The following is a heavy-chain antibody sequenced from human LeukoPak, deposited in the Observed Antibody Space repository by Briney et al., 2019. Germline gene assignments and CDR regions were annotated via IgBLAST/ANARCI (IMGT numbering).Heavy chain of an antibody. J-gene: IGHJ3*02. Sequence: GGSLRLSCAASGFTFSSYAMSWVRQAPGKGLEWVSALSGGGDITYYAESMRGRFTISRDNSKNTLYLQMNSLRAEDTAVYYCAKLGLLEYLRDAFDIWGQGTMVTVSS. V-gene: IGHV3-23*01. CDR1: GFTFSSYA. CDR3: AKLGLLEYLRDAFDI. CDR2: LSGGGDIT. D-gene: IGHD3-3*01.